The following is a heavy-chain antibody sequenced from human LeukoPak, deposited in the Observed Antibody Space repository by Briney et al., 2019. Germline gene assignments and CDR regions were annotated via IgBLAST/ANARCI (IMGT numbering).Heavy chain of an antibody. CDR2: IYYSGST. CDR1: GGAISSYY. J-gene: IGHJ3*02. CDR3: ARSRANRVRGVTPDAFDI. V-gene: IGHV4-59*12. D-gene: IGHD3-10*01. Sequence: PSETLSLTCTVSGGAISSYYWSWIRQPPGKGLEWIGDIYYSGSTNYTPSLKSRGPISVDTSKNQFSLKLSSVTAADTAAYYCARSRANRVRGVTPDAFDIWGQGTMVTVSS.